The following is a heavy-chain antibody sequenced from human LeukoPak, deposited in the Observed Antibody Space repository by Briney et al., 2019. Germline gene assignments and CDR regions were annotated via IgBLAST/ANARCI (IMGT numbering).Heavy chain of an antibody. V-gene: IGHV4-38-2*02. CDR1: GGSINNYY. J-gene: IGHJ3*02. CDR3: ARDRRGSRDAFDI. Sequence: PSETLSLTCAVSGGSINNYYWGWIRQPPGKGLEWIGSIYHSGSTYYNPSLKSRVTISVDTSKNQFSLKLSSVTAADTAVYYCARDRRGSRDAFDIWGQGTMVTVSS. D-gene: IGHD3-16*01. CDR2: IYHSGST.